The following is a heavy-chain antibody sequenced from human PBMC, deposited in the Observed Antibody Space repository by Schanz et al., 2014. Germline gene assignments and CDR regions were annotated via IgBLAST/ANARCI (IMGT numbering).Heavy chain of an antibody. CDR3: ARDPLTGVERFDF. CDR1: GYSFTSYY. V-gene: IGHV1-46*01. CDR2: INPSAGST. J-gene: IGHJ4*02. D-gene: IGHD7-27*01. Sequence: QVQLVQSGAEVKKPGASVKVSCKAFGYSFTSYYIHWVRQAPGQGLEWMGIINPSAGSTHYAQRFRGRVTMTRDTSTSTVYLEISRLRSEDTAMYYCARDPLTGVERFDFWGQGTRVTVST.